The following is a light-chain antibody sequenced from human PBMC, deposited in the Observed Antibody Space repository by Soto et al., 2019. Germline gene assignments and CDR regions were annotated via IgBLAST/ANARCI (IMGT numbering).Light chain of an antibody. CDR3: QQRSNLIT. CDR1: QSVSNTY. V-gene: IGKV3D-20*02. J-gene: IGKJ5*01. CDR2: DAS. Sequence: EIVLTQSPGTLSLSPGERATLSCRASQSVSNTYLAWYQQKPGQAPRLLIYDASSRATGIPDRFSGSGSATDFTLTISRLEPEDFAVYYCQQRSNLITFGQGTRLEIK.